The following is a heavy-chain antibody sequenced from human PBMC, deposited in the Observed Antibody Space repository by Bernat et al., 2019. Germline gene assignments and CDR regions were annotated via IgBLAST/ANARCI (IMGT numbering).Heavy chain of an antibody. V-gene: IGHV4-59*01. CDR1: GGPISSYY. CDR2: IYYSGST. Sequence: QVQLQESGPGLVKPSETLSLTYTVSGGPISSYYWSWIRQPPGKGLEWIGYIYYSGSTNYNPSLKSRVTISVDTSKNQFSLKLSSVTAADTAVYYCARDLRQAGTDAFDIWGQGTMVTVSS. J-gene: IGHJ3*02. CDR3: ARDLRQAGTDAFDI. D-gene: IGHD6-19*01.